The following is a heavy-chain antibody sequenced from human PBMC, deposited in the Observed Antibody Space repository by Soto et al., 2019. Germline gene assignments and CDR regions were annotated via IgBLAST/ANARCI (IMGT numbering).Heavy chain of an antibody. CDR2: IYYSGST. V-gene: IGHV4-59*01. J-gene: IGHJ5*02. D-gene: IGHD3-22*01. Sequence: SETLSLTCTVSGGSISSYYWSWIRQPPGKGLEWIGYIYYSGSTNYNPSLKSRVTISVDTSKNQFSLKLSSVTAADTAVYYCASQFYDSSGYYYEDWFDPWGQGTLVTVSS. CDR1: GGSISSYY. CDR3: ASQFYDSSGYYYEDWFDP.